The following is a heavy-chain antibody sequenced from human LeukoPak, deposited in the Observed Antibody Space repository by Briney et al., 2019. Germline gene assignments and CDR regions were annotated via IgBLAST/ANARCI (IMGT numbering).Heavy chain of an antibody. D-gene: IGHD6-19*01. CDR3: ARGWFYFDY. Sequence: PSETLSLTCTVSGGAINSYYWSWIRQPPGKGLEWIGYISYSGSTNYNPSLRSRVTMSVDTSKNQSSLKLTSVTAADTAVYYCARGWFYFDYWGQGTLDTVSS. J-gene: IGHJ4*02. CDR1: GGAINSYY. CDR2: ISYSGST. V-gene: IGHV4-59*08.